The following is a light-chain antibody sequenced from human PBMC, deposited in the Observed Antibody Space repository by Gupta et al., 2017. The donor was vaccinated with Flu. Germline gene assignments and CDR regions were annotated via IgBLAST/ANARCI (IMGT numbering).Light chain of an antibody. V-gene: IGLV2-14*01. CDR3: SSYTSSSTLRV. CDR1: SSDVGGYNY. Sequence: QSALTQPASVSGSPGQSITISCTGTSSDVGGYNYVSWYQQHPGKAPKLMIYEVRNRPSGVSNRFSGSKSGNTASLTIXGXQAEDEXDYYCSSYTSSSTLRVFGGGTKLTVL. J-gene: IGLJ3*02. CDR2: EVR.